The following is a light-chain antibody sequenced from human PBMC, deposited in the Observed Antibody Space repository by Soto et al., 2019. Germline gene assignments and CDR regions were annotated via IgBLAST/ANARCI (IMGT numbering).Light chain of an antibody. J-gene: IGLJ1*01. CDR1: SSVVGTYNL. CDR3: CSFAAGNTYV. CDR2: EGG. V-gene: IGLV2-23*01. Sequence: QSVLTQPASVSGSPGQSIALSCTGTSSVVGTYNLVSWYQQHPGKAPKLLISEGGKRPSGVSDRLSGSKSGNTASLTISGLQAEDEADYYCCSFAAGNTYVFGTGTKVTVL.